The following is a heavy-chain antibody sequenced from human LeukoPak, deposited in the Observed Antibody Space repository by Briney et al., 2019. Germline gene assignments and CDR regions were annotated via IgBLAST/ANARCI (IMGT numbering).Heavy chain of an antibody. D-gene: IGHD4-23*01. CDR3: GRDPYGGNPL. V-gene: IGHV3-7*01. Sequence: GGSLRLSCLGSGFNFRYFWMSWVRQAPGKGLEWVANINHDGRETYYADSVKGRFIISRDNAKNSLYLQMNSLRAEDTAVYYCGRDPYGGNPLWGQGTLVTVSS. CDR1: GFNFRYFW. CDR2: INHDGRET. J-gene: IGHJ4*02.